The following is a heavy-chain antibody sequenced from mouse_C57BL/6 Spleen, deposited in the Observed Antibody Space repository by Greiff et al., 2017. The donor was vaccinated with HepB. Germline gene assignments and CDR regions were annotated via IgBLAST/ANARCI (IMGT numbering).Heavy chain of an antibody. Sequence: QVHVKQSGPELVKPGASVKISCKASGYTFTDYYINWVKQRPGQGLEWIGWIFPGSGSTYYNEKFKGKATLTVDKSSSTAYMLLSSLTSEDSAVYFCARGHYGSLDFDVWGTGTTVTVSS. D-gene: IGHD1-1*01. CDR3: ARGHYGSLDFDV. V-gene: IGHV1-75*01. CDR2: IFPGSGST. CDR1: GYTFTDYY. J-gene: IGHJ1*03.